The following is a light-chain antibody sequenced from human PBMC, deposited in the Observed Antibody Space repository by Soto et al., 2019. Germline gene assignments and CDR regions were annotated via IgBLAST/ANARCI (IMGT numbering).Light chain of an antibody. CDR3: QQYYDDPWT. CDR2: AAS. CDR1: QGISNY. Sequence: AIRMTQSPSSLSASTGDRVTITCRASQGISNYLSWYQQKPGKAPMLLIYAASTLQSGVPSRFSGSGSGTDFTLTISYLQSEDFATYYCQQYYDDPWTFGQGAKVEIK. V-gene: IGKV1-8*01. J-gene: IGKJ1*01.